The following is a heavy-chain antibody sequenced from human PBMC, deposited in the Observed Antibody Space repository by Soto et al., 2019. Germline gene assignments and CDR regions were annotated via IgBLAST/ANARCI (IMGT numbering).Heavy chain of an antibody. Sequence: SGPTLVNPTQTLTLTCTFSGFSPSTSGMCVSWIRQPPGKALEWLALIDWDDDKYYSTSLKTRLTISKDTSKNQVVLTMTNMDPVDTATYYCARIRAYCTNGVCYWYYGMDVWGQGTTVTVSS. CDR3: ARIRAYCTNGVCYWYYGMDV. D-gene: IGHD2-8*01. CDR2: IDWDDDK. J-gene: IGHJ6*02. V-gene: IGHV2-70*01. CDR1: GFSPSTSGMC.